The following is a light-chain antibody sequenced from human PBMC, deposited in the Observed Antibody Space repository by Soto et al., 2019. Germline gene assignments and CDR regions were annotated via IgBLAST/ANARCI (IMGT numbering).Light chain of an antibody. J-gene: IGKJ1*01. CDR1: QSVSSSY. Sequence: EILLTQSPGTLSLSPGERATLSCRASQSVSSSYLAWYQQKPGQAPRLLIYGASSRATGIPDRFSGSGSGTDFTLTISRLEPEDFAVYYCQQYDNSPITFGQGTKVDIK. CDR3: QQYDNSPIT. CDR2: GAS. V-gene: IGKV3-20*01.